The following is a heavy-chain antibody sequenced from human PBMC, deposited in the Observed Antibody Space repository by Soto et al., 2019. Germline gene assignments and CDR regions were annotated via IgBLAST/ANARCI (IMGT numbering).Heavy chain of an antibody. J-gene: IGHJ4*02. CDR2: ISGSGGSA. Sequence: GGSLRLSCAASGFTFSSYAMSWVRQAPGKGLEWVSVISGSGGSAYYADSVKGRFTISRDNSKNTLYLQMNSLRAEDTAFYYCARRSSGWYFDYWGQGTLVTVSS. CDR1: GFTFSSYA. V-gene: IGHV3-23*01. CDR3: ARRSSGWYFDY. D-gene: IGHD6-19*01.